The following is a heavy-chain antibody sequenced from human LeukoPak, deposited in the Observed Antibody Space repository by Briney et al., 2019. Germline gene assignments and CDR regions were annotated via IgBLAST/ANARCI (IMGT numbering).Heavy chain of an antibody. CDR3: AKDRNFDY. J-gene: IGHJ4*02. Sequence: PGGSLRLSCEDTGLTLSSYAMSWVRQAPGKRLEWVSAISGSGGSTYYADSVKGRFTISRDNSKNTLYLQMNSLRAENTAVYYCAKDRNFDYWGQGTLVTVSS. CDR1: GLTLSSYA. CDR2: ISGSGGST. V-gene: IGHV3-23*01.